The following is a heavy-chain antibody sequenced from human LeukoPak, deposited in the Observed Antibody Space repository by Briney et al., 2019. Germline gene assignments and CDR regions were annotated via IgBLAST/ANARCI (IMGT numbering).Heavy chain of an antibody. Sequence: GGSLRLSCAASVFTFRSYAIPWVRQAPGKGLERVAVISYDGSDKHDADSVKGRFTISRDNSKNTLYLQMNSLRTEDTAVYYCARAHVTRIDFWGQGTLVTVSS. CDR3: ARAHVTRIDF. J-gene: IGHJ4*02. CDR2: ISYDGSDK. CDR1: VFTFRSYA. V-gene: IGHV3-30*17. D-gene: IGHD3-22*01.